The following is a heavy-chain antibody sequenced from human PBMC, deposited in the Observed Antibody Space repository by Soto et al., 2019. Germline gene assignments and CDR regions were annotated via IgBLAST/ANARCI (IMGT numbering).Heavy chain of an antibody. CDR1: GIAFNSHT. CDR2: ISTNGSTT. D-gene: IGHD3-9*01. CDR3: ARGRTGYAYFES. Sequence: GGSLRLSCVASGIAFNSHTMYWVRQPPGKGLEWVSYISTNGSTTNYEGSVRGRFTTSRDNARNSLSLQMNGLGDEDMDLYYCARGRTGYAYFESWGQGTLVTVSS. V-gene: IGHV3-48*02. J-gene: IGHJ4*02.